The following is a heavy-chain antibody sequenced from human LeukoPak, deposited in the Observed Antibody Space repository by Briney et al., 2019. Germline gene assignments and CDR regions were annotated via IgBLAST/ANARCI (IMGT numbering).Heavy chain of an antibody. CDR2: ISGSGGST. V-gene: IGHV3-23*01. D-gene: IGHD3-22*01. J-gene: IGHJ4*02. CDR1: GFTFSSYA. CDR3: AKVTFRFYDSSGQHFDY. Sequence: GGSLRLSCAASGFTFSSYAMSWVRQAPGKGLEWVSAISGSGGSTYYADSVKGRFTISRDNSKNTLYLQLNSLRAEDTAVYYSAKVTFRFYDSSGQHFDYWGQGTLVTVSS.